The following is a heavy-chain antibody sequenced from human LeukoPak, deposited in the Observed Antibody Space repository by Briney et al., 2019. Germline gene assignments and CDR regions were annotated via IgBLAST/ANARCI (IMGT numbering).Heavy chain of an antibody. CDR1: GFTFSTYV. Sequence: GGSLRLSCAASGFTFSTYVMSWVRQAPGKGLEWASGISGSGDNTYYADSVKGRFTISRDNSKNTLYLQMNSLRAEDTAVYYCTLIQGWGSGSYYRDFWGQGTLVTVSS. CDR2: ISGSGDNT. D-gene: IGHD3-10*01. V-gene: IGHV3-23*01. CDR3: TLIQGWGSGSYYRDF. J-gene: IGHJ4*02.